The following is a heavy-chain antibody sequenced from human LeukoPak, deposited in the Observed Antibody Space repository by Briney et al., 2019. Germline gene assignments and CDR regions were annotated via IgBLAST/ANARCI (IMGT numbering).Heavy chain of an antibody. CDR3: ARVQWELRGVGSYFDY. CDR2: IKQDGSEK. V-gene: IGHV3-7*01. D-gene: IGHD1-26*01. Sequence: GGSLRLSCAASGFTFSSYWMGWVRQAPVKGLEWVANIKQDGSEKYYVDSVKGRFTISRDNAKNSLYLQMNSLRAEDTAVYYCARVQWELRGVGSYFDYWGQGTLVTVSS. J-gene: IGHJ4*02. CDR1: GFTFSSYW.